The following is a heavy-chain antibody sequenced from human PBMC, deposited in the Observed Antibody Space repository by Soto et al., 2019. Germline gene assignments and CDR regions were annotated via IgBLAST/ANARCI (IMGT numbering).Heavy chain of an antibody. CDR2: IYYSGST. J-gene: IGHJ6*03. Sequence: SETLSLTCTVSGGSISSYYWSWIRQPPGKGLEWIGYIYYSGSTNYNPSLKSRVTISVDTSKNQFSLKLSSVTAADTAVYYCARGSPLLRYFDWFYYMDVWGKGTTVTVSS. CDR1: GGSISSYY. D-gene: IGHD3-9*01. CDR3: ARGSPLLRYFDWFYYMDV. V-gene: IGHV4-59*01.